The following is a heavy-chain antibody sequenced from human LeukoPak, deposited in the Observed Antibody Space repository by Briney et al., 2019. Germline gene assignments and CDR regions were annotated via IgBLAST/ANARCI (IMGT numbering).Heavy chain of an antibody. Sequence: GGSLRLSCAASGFTFSSYWMSWVRQAPGKGLEWVANIKQDGSEKYYVDSVKGRFTISRDNAKNSLYLQMNSLRAEDTAVYYCAREFRDYGDYIGWVHPWGQGTLVTVSS. J-gene: IGHJ5*02. CDR2: IKQDGSEK. V-gene: IGHV3-7*01. CDR3: AREFRDYGDYIGWVHP. D-gene: IGHD4-17*01. CDR1: GFTFSSYW.